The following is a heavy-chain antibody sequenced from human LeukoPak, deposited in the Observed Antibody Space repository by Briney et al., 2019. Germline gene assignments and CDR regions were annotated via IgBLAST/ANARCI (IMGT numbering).Heavy chain of an antibody. J-gene: IGHJ3*02. V-gene: IGHV4-34*01. CDR2: INHSGST. Sequence: SETLSLTCAVYGGSFSGYYWSWIRQPPGKGLEWIGEINHSGSTNYNPSLKSRVTISVDTSKNQFSLKLSSVTAADTAVYYCARDALPGIAVAGTWAKAFDIWGQGTMVTVSS. CDR3: ARDALPGIAVAGTWAKAFDI. D-gene: IGHD6-19*01. CDR1: GGSFSGYY.